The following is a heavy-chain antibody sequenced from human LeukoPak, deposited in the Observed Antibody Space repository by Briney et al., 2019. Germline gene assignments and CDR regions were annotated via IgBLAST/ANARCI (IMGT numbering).Heavy chain of an antibody. CDR2: IIPIFGTA. V-gene: IGHV1-69*05. Sequence: GASVKVSCKASGGTFSSYAISWVRRAPGQGLEWMGGIIPIFGTANYAQKFQGRVTMTTDTSTSTAYMELRSLRSDDTAVYYCARSYGVTMIVVATSDFDYWGQGTLVTVSS. CDR1: GGTFSSYA. D-gene: IGHD3-22*01. J-gene: IGHJ4*02. CDR3: ARSYGVTMIVVATSDFDY.